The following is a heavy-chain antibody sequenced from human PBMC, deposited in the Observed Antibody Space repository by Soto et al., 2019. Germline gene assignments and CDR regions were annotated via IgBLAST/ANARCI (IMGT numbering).Heavy chain of an antibody. CDR1: GYSISAYY. D-gene: IGHD1-26*01. CDR3: GRDDYGSFPY. V-gene: IGHV1-2*02. Sequence: ASVKVCCKASGYSISAYYIHWVRQAPGQGLEWMGWIDPKNGGTVSAQKFQGRLTMTRDTSISTVYMDLSGLTSDDTALYYCGRDDYGSFPYWGQVSLFTVSP. J-gene: IGHJ4*02. CDR2: IDPKNGGT.